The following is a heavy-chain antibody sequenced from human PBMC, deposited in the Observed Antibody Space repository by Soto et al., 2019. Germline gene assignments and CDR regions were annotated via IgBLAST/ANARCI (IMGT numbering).Heavy chain of an antibody. J-gene: IGHJ4*02. CDR1: GFTFSGYS. CDR2: INTNGVNT. CDR3: ARGRVEDSSGWATYFDS. D-gene: IGHD6-19*01. Sequence: EVQLVESGGGLVQPGGSLRLSCAASGFTFSGYSMFLVRQAPGKGLEYVSAINTNGVNTFYAKSVKGRFTISRDNSKNTMYLQIGSLRAEDMAVYYCARGRVEDSSGWATYFDSWGQGTLVTVSS. V-gene: IGHV3-64*01.